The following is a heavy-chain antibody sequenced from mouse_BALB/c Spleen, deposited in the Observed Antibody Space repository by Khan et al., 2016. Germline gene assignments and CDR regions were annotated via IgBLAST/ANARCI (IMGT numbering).Heavy chain of an antibody. Sequence: EVQLVESGGGLVQPKGSLKLSCAASGFTFNTYAMNWVRQAPGKGLEWVARIRSKSNNYATYYADSVKDRFTISRDDSHSMLYLQMNNLKTEDTAMYYCVRQRLLTPYWYFDVWGAGTTVTVSS. CDR3: VRQRLLTPYWYFDV. V-gene: IGHV10-1*02. CDR2: IRSKSNNYAT. CDR1: GFTFNTYA. D-gene: IGHD2-3*01. J-gene: IGHJ1*01.